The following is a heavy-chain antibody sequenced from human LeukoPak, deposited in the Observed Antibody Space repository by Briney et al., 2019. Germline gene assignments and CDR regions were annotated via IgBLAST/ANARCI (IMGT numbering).Heavy chain of an antibody. D-gene: IGHD3-3*01. CDR1: GFTFSSYS. V-gene: IGHV3-NL1*01. CDR3: AKDWSGNYNWSDP. CDR2: IYSGGST. Sequence: GGSLRLSCTASGFTFSSYSMNWVRQAPGKGLEWVSVIYSGGSTYYADSVKGRFTISRDNSKNTLYLQMNSLRAEDTAVYYCAKDWSGNYNWSDPWGQGTLVTVSS. J-gene: IGHJ5*02.